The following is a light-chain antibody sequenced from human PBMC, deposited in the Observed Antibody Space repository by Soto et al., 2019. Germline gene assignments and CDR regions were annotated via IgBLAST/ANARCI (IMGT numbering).Light chain of an antibody. CDR1: TSDVGGYNY. V-gene: IGLV2-8*01. Sequence: QSALTQPPSASGSPGPSVTISCTGTTSDVGGYNYVSWYQQHPGKAPKLIISEVSKRPSGVPDRFSGSKSGNTASLTVSGLQAEDEADYYCSSFAGNNNLVFGGGTKLTVL. CDR2: EVS. CDR3: SSFAGNNNLV. J-gene: IGLJ2*01.